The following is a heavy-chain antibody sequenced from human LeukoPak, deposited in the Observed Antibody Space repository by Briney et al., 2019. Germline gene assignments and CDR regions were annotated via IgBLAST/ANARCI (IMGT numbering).Heavy chain of an antibody. CDR2: IYTSGST. CDR3: ARESDSGSYFSYYYGMDV. CDR1: GGSISSGGYY. D-gene: IGHD1-26*01. Sequence: SQTLSLTCTVSGGSISSGGYYWSWIRQPAGKGLEWIGRIYTSGSTNYNPSLKSRVTMSVDTSKNQFSLKLSSVTAADTAVYYCARESDSGSYFSYYYGMDVWGQGTTVTVSS. V-gene: IGHV4-61*02. J-gene: IGHJ6*02.